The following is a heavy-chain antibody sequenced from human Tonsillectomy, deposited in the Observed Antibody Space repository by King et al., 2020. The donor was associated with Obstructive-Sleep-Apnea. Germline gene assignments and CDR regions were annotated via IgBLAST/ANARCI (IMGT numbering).Heavy chain of an antibody. CDR3: ARGLSATVTPIPFDF. V-gene: IGHV1-18*04. CDR2: ISTYNVNT. Sequence: QLVQSGAEVKKPGASVKVSCKASGYTFTSFGISWVRQAPGQGLEWIGWISTYNVNTNYAQKFQGRVTMTTDTSTTTGYMGLRSLRSDDTAIYYCARGLSATVTPIPFDFWGQGTLVSVSS. D-gene: IGHD4-17*01. CDR1: GYTFTSFG. J-gene: IGHJ4*02.